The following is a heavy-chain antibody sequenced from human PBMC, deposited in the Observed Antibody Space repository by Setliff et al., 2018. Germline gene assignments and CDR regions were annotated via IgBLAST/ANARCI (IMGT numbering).Heavy chain of an antibody. CDR2: IYHSGSA. J-gene: IGHJ4*02. CDR1: GDSISSGDYF. Sequence: PSETLSLTCTVSGDSISSGDYFWSWIRQPPGKGLEWIAYIYHSGSAYYNPSLKSRVTMSVDTSKNQFSLMLYSVTAADTAIYYCARYDSSGYSENYYFDYWGQGTLVTVSS. D-gene: IGHD3-22*01. CDR3: ARYDSSGYSENYYFDY. V-gene: IGHV4-30-4*08.